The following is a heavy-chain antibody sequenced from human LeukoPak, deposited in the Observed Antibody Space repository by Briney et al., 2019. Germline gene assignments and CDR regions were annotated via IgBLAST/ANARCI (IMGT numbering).Heavy chain of an antibody. CDR2: IYSGGST. J-gene: IGHJ2*01. CDR1: GFTVSSNY. CDR3: ARDFWAHWYFDL. D-gene: IGHD3-3*01. Sequence: PGGSLGLSCAASGFTVSSNYMSWVRQAPGKGLEWVSVIYSGGSTYYADSVKGRFTISRDNSKNTLYLQMNSLRAEDTAVYYCARDFWAHWYFDLWGRGTLVTVSS. V-gene: IGHV3-66*01.